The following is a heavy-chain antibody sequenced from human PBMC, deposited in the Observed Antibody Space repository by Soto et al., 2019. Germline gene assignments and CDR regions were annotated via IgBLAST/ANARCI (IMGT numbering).Heavy chain of an antibody. CDR1: GGSISSYY. D-gene: IGHD3-22*01. CDR3: ARDPLGGSGYYSP. Sequence: SETLSLTCTVSGGSISSYYWSWIRQPPGKGLEWIGYIYYSGSTNYNPSLKSRVTISVDTSKNQFSLKLSSVAAADTAVYYCARDPLGGSGYYSPWGQGTLVTVSS. V-gene: IGHV4-59*01. J-gene: IGHJ5*02. CDR2: IYYSGST.